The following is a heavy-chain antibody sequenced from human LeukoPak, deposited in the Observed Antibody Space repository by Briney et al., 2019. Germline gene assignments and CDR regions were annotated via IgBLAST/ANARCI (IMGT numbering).Heavy chain of an antibody. CDR2: INHSGST. D-gene: IGHD6-13*01. CDR1: GGSFSGYY. V-gene: IGHV4-34*01. Sequence: PSETLSLTCAVYGGSFSGYYWSWIRQPPGKGLEWIGEINHSGSTNYNPSLKSRVTISVDTSKNQFSLKLSSVTAADTAVYYCAREARYSSSWYASYYYYMDVWGKGTTVTVSS. CDR3: AREARYSSSWYASYYYYMDV. J-gene: IGHJ6*03.